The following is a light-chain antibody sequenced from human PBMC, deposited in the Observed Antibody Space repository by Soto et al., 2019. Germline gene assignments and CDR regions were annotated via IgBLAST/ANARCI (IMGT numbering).Light chain of an antibody. V-gene: IGKV3-15*01. CDR2: GAS. CDR1: QSVSSY. Sequence: DIVMTQSPATLSVSPGDRATLSCRASQSVSSYLAWYQHEPGQAPRLLINGASTRASGIPARFSGSGSGTEFTLTITSLQSEDFAVYYCQQYNNWPWTFGQGTKVDIK. J-gene: IGKJ1*01. CDR3: QQYNNWPWT.